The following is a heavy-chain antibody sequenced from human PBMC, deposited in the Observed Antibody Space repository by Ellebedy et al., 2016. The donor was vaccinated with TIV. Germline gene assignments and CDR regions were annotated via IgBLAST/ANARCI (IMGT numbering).Heavy chain of an antibody. CDR1: GYSFTSYW. D-gene: IGHD3-16*01. CDR2: IYPGDSDT. V-gene: IGHV5-51*01. CDR3: ARHRLGGSRPLGMDV. Sequence: KVSCXGSGYSFTSYWIGWVRQMPGKGLEWMGIIYPGDSDTRYSPSFQGQVTISADKSISTAYLQWSSLKASDTAMYYCARHRLGGSRPLGMDVWGQGTTVTVSS. J-gene: IGHJ6*02.